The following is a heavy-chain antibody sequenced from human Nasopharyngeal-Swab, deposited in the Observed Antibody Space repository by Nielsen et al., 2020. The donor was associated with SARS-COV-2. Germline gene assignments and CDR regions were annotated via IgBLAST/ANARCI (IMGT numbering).Heavy chain of an antibody. V-gene: IGHV3-74*01. Sequence: GESLKISCAASGFTCSSYWMHWVRQAPGKGLVWVSRINSDGSSTSYADSVKGRFTISRDNAKNTLYLQMNSLRAEDTAVYYCARDGKALYYDFPESPLDYWGQGTLVTVSS. CDR3: ARDGKALYYDFPESPLDY. J-gene: IGHJ4*02. D-gene: IGHD3-3*01. CDR1: GFTCSSYW. CDR2: INSDGSST.